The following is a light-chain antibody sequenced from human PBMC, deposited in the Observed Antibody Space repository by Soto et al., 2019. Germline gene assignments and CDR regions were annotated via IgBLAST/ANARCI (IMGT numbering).Light chain of an antibody. CDR1: QDISNY. J-gene: IGKJ2*01. CDR2: DAS. Sequence: DIQMTQSPSSLSASVGDRVTITCQASQDISNYLNWYQQKPGKAPKLLIYDASNLETGVPSRFSGSGSGTDFTFTIRSLQPEDIATYFCQQYYNRPYTFGQGTKLQIK. CDR3: QQYYNRPYT. V-gene: IGKV1-33*01.